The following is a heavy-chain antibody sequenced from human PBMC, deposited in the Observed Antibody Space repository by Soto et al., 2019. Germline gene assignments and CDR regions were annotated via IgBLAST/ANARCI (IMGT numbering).Heavy chain of an antibody. V-gene: IGHV4-39*01. J-gene: IGHJ5*02. CDR2: IYNSGST. CDR3: TRGVVPSDIVLVPAAIWFDP. Sequence: SETLSLTCTVSGGSISSSSYYWGWIRQPPGKGLEWIGSIYNSGSTYYNPSLKSRVTISVDTSKNQFSLNLSSVTAADTAVYYCTRGVVPSDIVLVPAAIWFDPWGQGTLVTVSS. D-gene: IGHD2-2*01. CDR1: GGSISSSSYY.